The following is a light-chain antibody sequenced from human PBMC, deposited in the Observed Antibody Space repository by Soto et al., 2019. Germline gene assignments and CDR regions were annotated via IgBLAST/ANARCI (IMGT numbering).Light chain of an antibody. CDR3: SSFTDTGTVM. J-gene: IGLJ3*02. V-gene: IGLV2-14*03. CDR2: DVS. Sequence: QSALTQPASVSGSPGQSFTISCTGTSSDVGAYHSVSWYQQHPGKAPKLIIFDVSNRPSGVSDRFSGSKSGNTASLTISGLQAEAEADYYCSSFTDTGTVMFGGGTKLTVL. CDR1: SSDVGAYHS.